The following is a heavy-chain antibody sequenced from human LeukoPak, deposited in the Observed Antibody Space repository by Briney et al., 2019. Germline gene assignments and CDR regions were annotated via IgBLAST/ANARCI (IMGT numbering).Heavy chain of an antibody. CDR2: KYYSGSA. Sequence: PSETLSLTCTVSGISISDGRYYWAWIRQRPGRGLESIGYKYYSGSAKYNPSLKSRLTISIDTPENQFSLHLSSVTAADTAMYYCATPYCSSLSCLDVFNIWGQGRMVTVSS. D-gene: IGHD2-2*01. V-gene: IGHV4-31*03. CDR3: ATPYCSSLSCLDVFNI. CDR1: GISISDGRYY. J-gene: IGHJ3*02.